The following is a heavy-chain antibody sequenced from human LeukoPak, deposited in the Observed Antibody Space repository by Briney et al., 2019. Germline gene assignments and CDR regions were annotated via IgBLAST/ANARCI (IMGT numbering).Heavy chain of an antibody. D-gene: IGHD3-3*01. Sequence: SQTLSLTCALSGDSVSSNSAAWNWIRQSPSRGLEWLGRTYYRSKWYNDYAVSLKSRITINPDTSKNQFSLQLNSVTPEDAAVYYCARVSANLGGFQPWGQGTLVTVSS. CDR3: ARVSANLGGFQP. CDR2: TYYRSKWYN. V-gene: IGHV6-1*01. CDR1: GDSVSSNSAA. J-gene: IGHJ1*01.